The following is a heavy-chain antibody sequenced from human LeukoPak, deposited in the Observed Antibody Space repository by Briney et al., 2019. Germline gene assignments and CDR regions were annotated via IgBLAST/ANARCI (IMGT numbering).Heavy chain of an antibody. Sequence: GGSLRLSCAASGFTVSSNYMSWVRQAPGKGLEWVSVIYSGGSTYYADSVKGRFTISRDNSKNTLYLQMNSLGAEDTAVYYCVCFSLVRRNLDYWGQGTLVTVSS. CDR2: IYSGGST. CDR3: VCFSLVRRNLDY. J-gene: IGHJ4*02. CDR1: GFTVSSNY. V-gene: IGHV3-53*05. D-gene: IGHD3-16*01.